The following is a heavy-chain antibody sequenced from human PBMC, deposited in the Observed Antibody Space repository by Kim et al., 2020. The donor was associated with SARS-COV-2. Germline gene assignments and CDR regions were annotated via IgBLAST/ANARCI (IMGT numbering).Heavy chain of an antibody. CDR3: AREDKSGYYYQH. V-gene: IGHV1-69*04. D-gene: IGHD3-22*01. J-gene: IGHJ1*01. Sequence: NYAQKFQGRVTIPADKSTSTAYMELSSLRSEDTAVYYCAREDKSGYYYQHWGQGTLVTVSS.